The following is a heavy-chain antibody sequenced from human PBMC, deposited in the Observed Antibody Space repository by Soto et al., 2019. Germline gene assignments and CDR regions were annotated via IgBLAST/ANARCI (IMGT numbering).Heavy chain of an antibody. Sequence: QVQLQESGPGLVKTSETLSLTCAVSGDSISSNYWSWIRQPPGKGLEWIGYIYYSGRTKYNPYLKSRLTISVDTSANQFSLRLSSVTAADTAVYYCARLVRDYGDYGAFDFWGQGTLVTVSS. V-gene: IGHV4-59*01. CDR2: IYYSGRT. CDR3: ARLVRDYGDYGAFDF. CDR1: GDSISSNY. J-gene: IGHJ4*02. D-gene: IGHD4-17*01.